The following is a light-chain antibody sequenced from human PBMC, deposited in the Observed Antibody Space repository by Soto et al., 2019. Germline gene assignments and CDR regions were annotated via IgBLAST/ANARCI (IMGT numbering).Light chain of an antibody. Sequence: AIQMTQSPSSLSASVGDRVTITCRASQDIGNDLGWYQHKPGKAPKLLIFVASSLQSGVPSRFSGSGSGTDFTLTISSLQPEDFATYYCLQDYTYPRTFGQGTEVEIK. J-gene: IGKJ1*01. CDR1: QDIGND. CDR2: VAS. V-gene: IGKV1-6*01. CDR3: LQDYTYPRT.